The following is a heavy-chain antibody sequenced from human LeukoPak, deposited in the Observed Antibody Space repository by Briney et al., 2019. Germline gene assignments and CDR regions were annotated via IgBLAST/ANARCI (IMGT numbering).Heavy chain of an antibody. CDR3: ARGEMATMGY. CDR1: GGTFSSYG. CDR2: IIPFFGRA. D-gene: IGHD5-24*01. V-gene: IGHV1-69*06. J-gene: IGHJ4*02. Sequence: ASVKVSCKASGGTFSSYGISWVRQAPGQGLEWMGGIIPFFGRADYAQKFQGRVTITADKSTSTAYMELSSLRSEDTAVYYCARGEMATMGYWGQGALVTVSS.